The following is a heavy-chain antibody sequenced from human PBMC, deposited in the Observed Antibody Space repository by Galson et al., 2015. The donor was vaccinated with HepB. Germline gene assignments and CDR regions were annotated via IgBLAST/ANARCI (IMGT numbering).Heavy chain of an antibody. CDR1: GFTFSSYG. Sequence: SLRLSCAASGFTFSSYGMHWVRQAPGKGLEWVAVIWYDGSNKYYADSVKGRFTISRDNSKNTLYLQMNSLRAEDTAVYYCARGKTHYYYYYMDVWGKGTTVTVSS. V-gene: IGHV3-33*01. CDR2: IWYDGSNK. J-gene: IGHJ6*03. CDR3: ARGKTHYYYYYMDV.